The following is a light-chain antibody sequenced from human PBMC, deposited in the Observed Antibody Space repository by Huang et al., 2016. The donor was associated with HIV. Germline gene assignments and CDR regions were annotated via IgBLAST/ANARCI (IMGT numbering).Light chain of an antibody. J-gene: IGKJ2*01. Sequence: EIVMTQSPATLSVSPGERAQFSCRASQSVNNNLAWYPQKPGQAPRRLIYAASTRDTGIPARFSGSGSGTEFTLSISSLQSEDFAVYCCQQYNYWPPTFGQGTKLEIK. V-gene: IGKV3-15*01. CDR3: QQYNYWPPT. CDR2: AAS. CDR1: QSVNNN.